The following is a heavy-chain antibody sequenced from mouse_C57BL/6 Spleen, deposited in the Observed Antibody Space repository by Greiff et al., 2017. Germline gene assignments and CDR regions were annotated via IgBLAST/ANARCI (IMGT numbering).Heavy chain of an antibody. V-gene: IGHV1-7*01. CDR2: INPSSGYT. D-gene: IGHD1-1*01. CDR3: ASEDYYGSSYRAWFAY. J-gene: IGHJ3*01. Sequence: QVQLKQSGAELAKPGASVKLSCKASGYTFTSYWMHWVKQRPGQGLEWIGYINPSSGYTKYNQKFKDKATLTADKSSSPASMQLSSLTYEDSAVYYCASEDYYGSSYRAWFAYWGQGTLVTVSA. CDR1: GYTFTSYW.